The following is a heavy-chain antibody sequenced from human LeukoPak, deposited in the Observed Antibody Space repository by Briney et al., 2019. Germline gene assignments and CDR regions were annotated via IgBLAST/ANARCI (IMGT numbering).Heavy chain of an antibody. V-gene: IGHV4-59*01. CDR1: GGSFSGYY. J-gene: IGHJ4*02. Sequence: SETLSLTCAVYGGSFSGYYWSWIRQPPGKGLEWIGYIYYSGSTNYNPSLKSRVTISVDTSKNQFSLKLSSVTAADTAVYYCAREPYRGALFDYWGQGTLVTVSS. CDR3: AREPYRGALFDY. D-gene: IGHD1-26*01. CDR2: IYYSGST.